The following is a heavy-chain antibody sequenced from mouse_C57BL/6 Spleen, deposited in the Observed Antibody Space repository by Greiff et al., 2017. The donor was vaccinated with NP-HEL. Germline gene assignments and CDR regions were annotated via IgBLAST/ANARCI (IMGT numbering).Heavy chain of an antibody. CDR3: ARETGTWDYAMDY. Sequence: EVKLMESGGGLVKPGGSLKLSCAASGFTFSDYGMHWVRQAPEKGLEWVAYISSGSSTIYYADTVKGRFTISRDNAKNTLFLQMTSLRSEDTAMYYWARETGTWDYAMDYWGQGTSVTVSS. D-gene: IGHD4-1*01. CDR2: ISSGSSTI. V-gene: IGHV5-17*01. CDR1: GFTFSDYG. J-gene: IGHJ4*01.